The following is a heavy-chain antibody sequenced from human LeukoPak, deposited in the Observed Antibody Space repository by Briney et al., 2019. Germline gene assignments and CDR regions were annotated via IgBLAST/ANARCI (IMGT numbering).Heavy chain of an antibody. CDR2: INHSGST. D-gene: IGHD5-18*01. J-gene: IGHJ6*03. V-gene: IGHV4-34*01. CDR1: GGSFSGYY. Sequence: PSETLSLTCAVYGGSFSGYYWSWLRQPPGKGLEWIGEINHSGSTNYNPSLKSRVTISVDTSKNQFSLKLSSVTAADTAVYYCARTTEGGYSYGYFYYYYMDVWGKGTTVTISS. CDR3: ARTTEGGYSYGYFYYYYMDV.